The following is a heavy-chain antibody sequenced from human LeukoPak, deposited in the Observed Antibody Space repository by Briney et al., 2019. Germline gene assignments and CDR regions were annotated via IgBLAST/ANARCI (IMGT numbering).Heavy chain of an antibody. V-gene: IGHV4-61*02. CDR1: GGSISSGSYY. D-gene: IGHD6-6*01. CDR2: IYTSGST. CDR3: ARDSSSSGYFQH. J-gene: IGHJ1*01. Sequence: SETLSLTCTVSGGSISSGSYYWSWIRQPAGKGLEWIGRIYTSGSTNYNPSLKSRVTISVDTSKNQFSLKLSSVTAADTAVYYCARDSSSSGYFQHWGQGTLVTVS.